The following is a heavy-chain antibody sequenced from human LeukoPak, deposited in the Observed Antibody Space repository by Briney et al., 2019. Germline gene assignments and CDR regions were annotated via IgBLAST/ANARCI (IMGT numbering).Heavy chain of an antibody. Sequence: PSETLSLTCAVYGVSFSDYDWSWIRQPAGKGLEWIGRIYTSGSTNYNPSLTSRVTISVDTSKNQFSLKLSSVTAADTAVYYCAREGVYGPYYCYYMDVWGKGTTVTVSS. CDR1: GVSFSDYD. J-gene: IGHJ6*03. V-gene: IGHV4-4*07. D-gene: IGHD5/OR15-5a*01. CDR3: AREGVYGPYYCYYMDV. CDR2: IYTSGST.